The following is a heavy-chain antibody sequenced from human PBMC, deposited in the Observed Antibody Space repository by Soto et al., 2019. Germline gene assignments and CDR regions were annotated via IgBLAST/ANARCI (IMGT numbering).Heavy chain of an antibody. Sequence: QVQLVQSGAEVKKPGSSVKVSCKASGGTFSSYAISWVRQAPGQGLEWMGGIIPIFGTANYAQKFQGRVTITADESTSTAYMELSSLRSEDTAVYYCARGLRWFGGGYYYGMDVWGQGTTVTVSS. D-gene: IGHD3-10*01. V-gene: IGHV1-69*01. CDR1: GGTFSSYA. CDR2: IIPIFGTA. J-gene: IGHJ6*02. CDR3: ARGLRWFGGGYYYGMDV.